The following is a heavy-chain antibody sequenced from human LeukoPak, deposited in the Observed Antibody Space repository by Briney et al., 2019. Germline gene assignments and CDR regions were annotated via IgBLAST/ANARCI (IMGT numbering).Heavy chain of an antibody. D-gene: IGHD2-21*02. CDR3: ATDRDNSDWQKRFDS. J-gene: IGHJ4*01. Sequence: GGSLRLSCAASGFTFSTYWMNWYRQAPGKGLEWVGNINQDGSEINYVDSVRGRFTISRDNAKNSLHLQMNSLRAEDTAVYYSATDRDNSDWQKRFDSWGQGTLVTVSS. V-gene: IGHV3-7*01. CDR1: GFTFSTYW. CDR2: INQDGSEI.